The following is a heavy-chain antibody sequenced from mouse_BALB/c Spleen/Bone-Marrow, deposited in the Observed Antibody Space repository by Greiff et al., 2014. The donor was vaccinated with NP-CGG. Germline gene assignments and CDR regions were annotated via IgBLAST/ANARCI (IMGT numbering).Heavy chain of an antibody. Sequence: EVQLQESGAELVKPGASVKLSCTASGFNIKDTYMHWVKQRPEQGLEWIGRIDPANGNTKYDLKFQGKATITADTSSNTAYLQLNSLTSEDTAVYYCAQGYDWAMDYWGQGTSVTVSS. D-gene: IGHD2-14*01. V-gene: IGHV14-3*02. CDR2: IDPANGNT. J-gene: IGHJ4*01. CDR1: GFNIKDTY. CDR3: AQGYDWAMDY.